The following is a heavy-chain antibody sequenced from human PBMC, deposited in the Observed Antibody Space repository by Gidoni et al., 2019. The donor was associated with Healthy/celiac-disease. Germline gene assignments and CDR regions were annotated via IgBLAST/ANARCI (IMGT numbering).Heavy chain of an antibody. Sequence: EVQLVESGGGLVQPGRSLRLSCAASGFTFDDYAMHWVRQAPGKGLEWVSGISWNSGSIGYADSVKGRFTISRDNAKNSLYLQMNSLRAEDTALYYCAKDYWVYYDSSGYYDYWGQGTLVTVSS. CDR2: ISWNSGSI. CDR1: GFTFDDYA. J-gene: IGHJ4*02. D-gene: IGHD3-22*01. V-gene: IGHV3-9*01. CDR3: AKDYWVYYDSSGYYDY.